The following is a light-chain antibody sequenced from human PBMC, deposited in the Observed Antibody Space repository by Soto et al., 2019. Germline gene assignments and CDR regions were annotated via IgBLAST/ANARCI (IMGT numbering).Light chain of an antibody. CDR2: SNN. V-gene: IGLV1-44*01. Sequence: QSVLTQPPSVSGAPGQRVTISCSGGRSNVGGNPVSWYQQVPGTAPKLLIYSNNQRPSGIPDRFSGSKSGTSASLAISGLHSDDEATYYCAVYDESLSALNGVFGGGTKLTVL. CDR3: AVYDESLSALNGV. J-gene: IGLJ3*02. CDR1: RSNVGGNP.